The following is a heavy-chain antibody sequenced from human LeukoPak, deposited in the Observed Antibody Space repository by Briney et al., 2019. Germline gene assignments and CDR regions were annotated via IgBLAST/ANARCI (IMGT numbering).Heavy chain of an antibody. CDR1: GGSNSSYY. CDR3: ARGGDDDAFDI. CDR2: IYYSGST. Sequence: SETLSLTCTVSGGSNSSYYWSLIRQPTGKGLEWIGYIYYSGSTNYNPSLKSRVTISVDTSKNQFSLKLSSVTAADTAVYYCARGGDDDAFDIWGQGTMVTVSS. J-gene: IGHJ3*02. V-gene: IGHV4-59*01. D-gene: IGHD2-21*02.